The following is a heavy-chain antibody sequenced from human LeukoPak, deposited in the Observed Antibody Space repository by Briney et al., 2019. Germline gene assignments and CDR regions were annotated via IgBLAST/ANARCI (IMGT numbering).Heavy chain of an antibody. Sequence: GGSLRLSCAASGFLFSNYRMNWVRQAPGKGLERVSVMSGSGVTGTYYADSVKGRFTISRDNSKNTLFLEMNSLRAEDAALYYCAKGYYGGSATHFDSWGQGILVTVSS. CDR2: MSGSGVTGT. V-gene: IGHV3-23*01. D-gene: IGHD4-23*01. CDR3: AKGYYGGSATHFDS. CDR1: GFLFSNYR. J-gene: IGHJ4*02.